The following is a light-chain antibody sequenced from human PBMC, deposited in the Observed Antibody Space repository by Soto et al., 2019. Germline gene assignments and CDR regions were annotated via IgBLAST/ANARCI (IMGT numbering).Light chain of an antibody. CDR1: SSDVGGYNY. J-gene: IGLJ1*01. Sequence: QSVLTQPASVSGSPGQSITISCTGTSSDVGGYNYVSWYQHHPGKAPKLIIYEVSNRPSGVSIRFSGSKSGNTASLTISGLQADDEADYYCSSSTSSPIYVFGTGTKLTVL. V-gene: IGLV2-14*01. CDR2: EVS. CDR3: SSSTSSPIYV.